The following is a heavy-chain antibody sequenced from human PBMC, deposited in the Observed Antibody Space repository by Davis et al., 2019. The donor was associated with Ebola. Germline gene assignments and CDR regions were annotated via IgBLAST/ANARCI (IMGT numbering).Heavy chain of an antibody. CDR2: ISSSGSTI. CDR1: GFTFSSYG. CDR3: ARAPTYYYDSSGYQGYYHYGMDV. Sequence: GESLKISCAASGFTFSSYGMHWVRQAPGKGLEWVSYISSSGSTIYYADSVKGRFTISRDNAKNSLYLQMNSLRGEDTAVYYCARAPTYYYDSSGYQGYYHYGMDVWGQGTTVTVSS. V-gene: IGHV3-48*04. J-gene: IGHJ6*02. D-gene: IGHD3-22*01.